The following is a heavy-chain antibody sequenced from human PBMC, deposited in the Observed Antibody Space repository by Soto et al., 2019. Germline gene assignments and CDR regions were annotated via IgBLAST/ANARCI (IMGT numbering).Heavy chain of an antibody. D-gene: IGHD3-3*01. V-gene: IGHV1-69*01. J-gene: IGHJ4*02. CDR2: FIPVYRTL. CDR1: GGSFGNSA. CDR3: ATGVIWIGYFTVDS. Sequence: QEQLVQSGAEVKKPGSSVKISCKASGGSFGNSAINWVRQTPGQGLEWVGGFIPVYRTLNFAQKFQGRVTITADESTGTDYMTLSSLASNDTAVYYCATGVIWIGYFTVDSWGQGTRVTVSS.